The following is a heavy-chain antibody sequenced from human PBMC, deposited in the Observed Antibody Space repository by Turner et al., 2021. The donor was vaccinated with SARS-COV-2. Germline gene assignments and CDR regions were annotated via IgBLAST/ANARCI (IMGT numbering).Heavy chain of an antibody. Sequence: QVQLVESGGGVVQPGGSLRLACAASGFTFSDYFMSWIRQAPGKGLEWVSYISSSTIYTNYADSVKGRFTISRDNAKNSLYLQMNSLRAEDTAVYYCARPKFPYYYYGMDVWGQGTTVTVSS. D-gene: IGHD2-21*01. CDR2: ISSSTIYT. J-gene: IGHJ6*02. V-gene: IGHV3-11*06. CDR1: GFTFSDYF. CDR3: ARPKFPYYYYGMDV.